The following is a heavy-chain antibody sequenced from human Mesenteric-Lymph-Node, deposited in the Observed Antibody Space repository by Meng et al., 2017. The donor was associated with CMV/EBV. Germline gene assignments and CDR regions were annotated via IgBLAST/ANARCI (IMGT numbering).Heavy chain of an antibody. CDR3: VRDDRGTTLFDY. D-gene: IGHD3-16*01. CDR2: ISSSSYI. V-gene: IGHV3-69-1*01. CDR1: GFAFSKYY. Sequence: GESLKISCAASGFAFSKYYMSWIRQAPGKGLEWVSSISSSSYIYYADSVKGRFTISRDNAKNSLYLQMNSLRAEDTAVYYCVRDDRGTTLFDYWGQGTLVTVSS. J-gene: IGHJ4*02.